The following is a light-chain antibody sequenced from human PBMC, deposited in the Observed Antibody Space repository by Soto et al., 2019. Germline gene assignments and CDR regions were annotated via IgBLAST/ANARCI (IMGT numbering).Light chain of an antibody. Sequence: EIVMTQSPATLSVSPGERATLSCRASQTLYNNLAWYQQKLGQAPRLLIYGASARATAIPARFSGSGSGTEFTLTISGLQSEDFAIYYCQQYGSSPWTFGQGTKVEIK. CDR3: QQYGSSPWT. CDR2: GAS. J-gene: IGKJ1*01. V-gene: IGKV3-15*01. CDR1: QTLYNN.